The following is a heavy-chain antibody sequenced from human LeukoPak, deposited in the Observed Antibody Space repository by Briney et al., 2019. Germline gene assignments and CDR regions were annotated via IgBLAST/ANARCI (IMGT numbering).Heavy chain of an antibody. CDR3: ARGLSDYGDYVQAFDI. D-gene: IGHD4-17*01. J-gene: IGHJ3*02. CDR1: GGSISSYY. CDR2: IYYSGST. Sequence: PSETLSLTCTVSGGSISSYYWSWIRQPPGKGLEWIGYIYYSGSTNYNPSLKSRVTISVDTSKNQFSLKLSSVTAADTAVYYCARGLSDYGDYVQAFDIWGQGTMVTVSS. V-gene: IGHV4-59*01.